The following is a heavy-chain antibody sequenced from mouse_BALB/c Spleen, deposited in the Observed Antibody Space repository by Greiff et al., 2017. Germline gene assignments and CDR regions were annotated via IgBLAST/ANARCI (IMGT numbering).Heavy chain of an antibody. D-gene: IGHD1-1*01. Sequence: VQVVESGPGLVQPSQSLSITCTVSGFSLTSYGVHWVRQSPGKGLEWLGVIWSGGSTDYNAAFISRLSISKDNSKSQVFFKMNSLQANDTAIYYCARRGSTVAYAMDYWGQGTSVTVSS. V-gene: IGHV2-2*02. CDR1: GFSLTSYG. J-gene: IGHJ4*01. CDR3: ARRGSTVAYAMDY. CDR2: IWSGGST.